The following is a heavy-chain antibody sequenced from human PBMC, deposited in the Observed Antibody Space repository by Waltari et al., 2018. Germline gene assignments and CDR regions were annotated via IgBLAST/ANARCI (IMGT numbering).Heavy chain of an antibody. CDR2: IYHSGST. Sequence: GWIRQPPGKGLEWIGSIYHSGSTYYNPSLKSRVTISVDTSKNQFSLKLSSVTAADTAVYYCARQVIGVAGRGVGAFDIWGQGTMVTVSS. CDR3: ARQVIGVAGRGVGAFDI. D-gene: IGHD3-3*01. J-gene: IGHJ3*02. V-gene: IGHV4-38-2*01.